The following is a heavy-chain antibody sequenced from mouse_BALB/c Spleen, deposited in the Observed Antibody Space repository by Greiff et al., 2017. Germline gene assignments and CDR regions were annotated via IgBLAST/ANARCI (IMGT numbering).Heavy chain of an antibody. CDR1: GYTFTSYW. CDR2: INPSTGYT. Sequence: VQLLQSGAELAKPGASVKMSCKASGYTFTSYWMHWVKQRPGQGLEWIGYINPSTGYTEYNQKFKDKATLTADKSSSTAYMQLSSLTSEDSAVYYCARGWLAYWGQGTLVTVSA. CDR3: ARGWLAY. J-gene: IGHJ3*01. V-gene: IGHV1-7*01.